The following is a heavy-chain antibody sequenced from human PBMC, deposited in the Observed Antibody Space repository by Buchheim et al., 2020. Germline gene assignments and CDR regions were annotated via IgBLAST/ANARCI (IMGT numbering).Heavy chain of an antibody. Sequence: QLVESGGGLVQPGGSLRLSCAASGFTFSNYWMSWVRQAPGKGLEWVANIKSDGSEKYYVDSVKGGFTISRDNAKKQLYLQMNSLRDEDTAVYYCARGGKIAVTTAASWGRGTL. CDR2: IKSDGSEK. CDR3: ARGGKIAVTTAAS. J-gene: IGHJ5*02. V-gene: IGHV3-7*03. CDR1: GFTFSNYW. D-gene: IGHD6-19*01.